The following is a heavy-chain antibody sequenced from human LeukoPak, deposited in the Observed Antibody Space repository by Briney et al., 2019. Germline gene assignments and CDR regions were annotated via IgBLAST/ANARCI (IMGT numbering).Heavy chain of an antibody. CDR1: GGSISSSSYY. CDR3: ARGQDSRYYPLPFDY. D-gene: IGHD6-13*01. CDR2: IYHSGST. V-gene: IGHV4-39*07. J-gene: IGHJ4*02. Sequence: PSETLSLTCTVSGGSISSSSYYWGWIRQPPGKGLEWIGSIYHSGSTYYNPSLKSRVTIAVETSKNQFSLKLSSVTAADTAVYYCARGQDSRYYPLPFDYWGQGTLVTVSS.